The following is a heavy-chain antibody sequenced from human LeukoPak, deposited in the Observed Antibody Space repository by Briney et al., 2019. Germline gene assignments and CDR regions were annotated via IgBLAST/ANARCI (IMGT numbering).Heavy chain of an antibody. CDR1: GFTFSSYS. Sequence: GGSLRLSWAASGFTFSSYSMNWVRQAPGKGLGWVSYISSSSSTIYYADSVKGRFTISRDNAKNTLFLQMNSLRAEDTAVYYCAGGSTLDRGLVYYWGQGTLVTVSS. CDR3: AGGSTLDRGLVYY. V-gene: IGHV3-48*04. J-gene: IGHJ4*02. CDR2: ISSSSSTI. D-gene: IGHD3-10*01.